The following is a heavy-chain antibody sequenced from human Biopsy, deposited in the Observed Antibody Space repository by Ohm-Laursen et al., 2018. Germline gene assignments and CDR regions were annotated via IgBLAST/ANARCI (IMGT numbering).Heavy chain of an antibody. J-gene: IGHJ4*02. CDR3: ARRRPIDY. CDR1: GFDFSDYS. CDR2: VTTTSSYI. Sequence: GSLRLSCAAPGFDFSDYSMSWVRQAPGKGLEWVSSVTTTSSYIYYADSVKGRFTISRDNAKNSLYLQMNSLRAEDTAVYYCARRRPIDYWGQGILVTVSS. V-gene: IGHV3-21*04.